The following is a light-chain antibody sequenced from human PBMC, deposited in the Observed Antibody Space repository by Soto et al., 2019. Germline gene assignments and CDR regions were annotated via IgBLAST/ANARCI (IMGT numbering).Light chain of an antibody. CDR2: DXS. Sequence: EFVLTQSPGTLTLSPGERAPLCXRVSHTVTKNYLAWYQQKPGXAPRLXXDDXSSRATGIPDRLSGGGSGTDFTLTISRLEPEYCAVYYCQQYGSSTITFGQGTRLEIK. J-gene: IGKJ5*01. CDR3: QQYGSSTIT. V-gene: IGKV3-20*01. CDR1: HTVTKNY.